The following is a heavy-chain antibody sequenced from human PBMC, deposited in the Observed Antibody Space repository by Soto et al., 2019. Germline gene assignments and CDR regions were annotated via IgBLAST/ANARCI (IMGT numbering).Heavy chain of an antibody. CDR1: GGSISSYY. V-gene: IGHV4-59*01. CDR3: AREYYYGSGSSGFDN. J-gene: IGHJ4*02. Sequence: TSETLSLTCTVSGGSISSYYWTWIRQPPGKGLEWIGYIYYNGNTNYNPSLKSRVTMSVDASKNQFSLKLNSVTAADTAVYYCAREYYYGSGSSGFDNWGQGTLVTVSS. D-gene: IGHD3-10*01. CDR2: IYYNGNT.